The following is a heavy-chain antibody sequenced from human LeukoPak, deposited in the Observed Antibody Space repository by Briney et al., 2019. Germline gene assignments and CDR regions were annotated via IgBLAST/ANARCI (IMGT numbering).Heavy chain of an antibody. V-gene: IGHV3-30-3*01. J-gene: IGHJ4*02. CDR3: AGGSAAAGPPDY. Sequence: PGGSLRLSCAASGFTFSSYAMHWVRQAPGKGLEWVAVISYDGSNKYYADSVKGRFTISRDNAKNSLYLQMNSLRAEDTAVYYCAGGSAAAGPPDYWGQGTLVTVSS. CDR2: ISYDGSNK. CDR1: GFTFSSYA. D-gene: IGHD6-13*01.